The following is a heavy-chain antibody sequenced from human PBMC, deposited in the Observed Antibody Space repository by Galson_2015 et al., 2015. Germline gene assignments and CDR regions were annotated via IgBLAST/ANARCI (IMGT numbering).Heavy chain of an antibody. J-gene: IGHJ6*03. CDR2: ITSTGDTT. CDR3: AKTTVAAGSSWYMDA. Sequence: SLRLSCAASAFAFSIYDMNWIRQAPGTGLEWVSYITSTGDTTYYADSVKGRFTVSRDNAKNSLFLQMNSLRAEDTALYYCAKTTVAAGSSWYMDAWGKGTTVTVSS. CDR1: AFAFSIYD. V-gene: IGHV3-48*03. D-gene: IGHD4-23*01.